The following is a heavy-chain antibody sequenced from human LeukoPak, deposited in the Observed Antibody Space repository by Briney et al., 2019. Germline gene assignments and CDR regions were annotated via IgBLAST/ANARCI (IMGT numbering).Heavy chain of an antibody. D-gene: IGHD6-19*01. V-gene: IGHV3-30*02. Sequence: PGGSLRLSCVASGFTFSSYGMHWVRQAPGKGLEWVAFIRYDGSNKYYADSVKGRLTISRDNSKNTLYLQMNSLRAEDTAVYYCAKDRTSAVAGSFDYWGQGTLVTVSS. J-gene: IGHJ4*02. CDR2: IRYDGSNK. CDR1: GFTFSSYG. CDR3: AKDRTSAVAGSFDY.